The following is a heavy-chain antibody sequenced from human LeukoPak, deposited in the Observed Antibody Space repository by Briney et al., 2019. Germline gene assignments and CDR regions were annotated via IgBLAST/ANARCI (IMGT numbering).Heavy chain of an antibody. Sequence: GASVKVSCKAPGYTFTSYDINWVRQATGQGLEWMGWMNPNSGNTGYAQKFQGRVTMTRNTSISTAYMELSSLRSEDTAVYYCARGIWPPVGVIVATIDFDYWGQGTLVTVSS. D-gene: IGHD5-12*01. CDR2: MNPNSGNT. V-gene: IGHV1-8*01. J-gene: IGHJ4*02. CDR1: GYTFTSYD. CDR3: ARGIWPPVGVIVATIDFDY.